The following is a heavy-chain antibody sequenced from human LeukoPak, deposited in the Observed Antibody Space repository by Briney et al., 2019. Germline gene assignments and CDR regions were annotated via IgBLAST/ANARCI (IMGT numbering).Heavy chain of an antibody. V-gene: IGHV5-51*01. Sequence: PGESLRISCKGSGYSFTSYWIGWVRQMPGKGLEWMGIIYPGDSDTRYSPSFQGQVTISADKSISTAYLQWSSLKASDTAMYYCARLEGIIAAAGTTTGFDYWGQGTLVTVSS. CDR3: ARLEGIIAAAGTTTGFDY. J-gene: IGHJ4*02. CDR2: IYPGDSDT. CDR1: GYSFTSYW. D-gene: IGHD6-13*01.